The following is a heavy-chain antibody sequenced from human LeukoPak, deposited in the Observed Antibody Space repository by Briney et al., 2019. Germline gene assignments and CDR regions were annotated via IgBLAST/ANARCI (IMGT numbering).Heavy chain of an antibody. D-gene: IGHD3-16*01. J-gene: IGHJ6*02. CDR1: GYTLTELS. V-gene: IGHV1-24*01. CDR3: ATALIPGDYYYYYGMDV. CDR2: FDPEDGET. Sequence: ASVKLSCKVSGYTLTELSMHWVRQAPGRGLEWMGGFDPEDGETIYAQKFQGRVTMTEDTSTDTAYMELSSLRSEDTAVYYCATALIPGDYYYYYGMDVWGQGTTVTVSS.